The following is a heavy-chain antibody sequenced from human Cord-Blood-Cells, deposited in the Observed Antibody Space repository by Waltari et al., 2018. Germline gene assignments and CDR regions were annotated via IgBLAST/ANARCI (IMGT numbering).Heavy chain of an antibody. CDR1: GFTFSSYG. V-gene: IGHV3-33*01. J-gene: IGHJ4*02. CDR2: IWYDGSNK. Sequence: QVQLVASGGGVVQPGRSLRLSSAASGFTFSSYGMHWVRQAPGKGLEWVAVIWYDGSNKYYADSVKGRFTISRDNSKNTLYLQMNSLRAEDTAVYYCARDMITFGGVIEGWGQGTLVTVSS. D-gene: IGHD3-16*02. CDR3: ARDMITFGGVIEG.